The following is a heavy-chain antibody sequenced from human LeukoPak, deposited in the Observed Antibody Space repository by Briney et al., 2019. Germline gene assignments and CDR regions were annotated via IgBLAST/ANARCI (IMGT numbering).Heavy chain of an antibody. CDR2: ISYDGSNK. Sequence: XGSLRLSCAASGFTFSSYAMHWVRQAPGKGLEWVAVISYDGSNKYYADSVKGRFTISRDNSKNTLYLQMNSLRAEDTAVYYCASSGVPQQYFDYWGQGTLVTVSS. CDR1: GFTFSSYA. J-gene: IGHJ4*02. CDR3: ASSGVPQQYFDY. D-gene: IGHD2-2*01. V-gene: IGHV3-30-3*01.